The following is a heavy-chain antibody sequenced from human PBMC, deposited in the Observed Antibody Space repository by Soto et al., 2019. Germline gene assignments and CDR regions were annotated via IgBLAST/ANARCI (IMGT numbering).Heavy chain of an antibody. D-gene: IGHD1-1*01. CDR2: IIPSLGIA. J-gene: IGHJ4*02. CDR1: GGTFSSYT. V-gene: IGHV1-69*02. CDR3: AGWGGLERGY. Sequence: QVQLVQSGAEVKKPGSSVKVSCKASGGTFSSYTISWVRQAPGQGLEWMGRIIPSLGIANYAQKFQGRVTITAAKSTRRTYMKQRSMRSEDTAVYYCAGWGGLERGYWGQGTLVTVSS.